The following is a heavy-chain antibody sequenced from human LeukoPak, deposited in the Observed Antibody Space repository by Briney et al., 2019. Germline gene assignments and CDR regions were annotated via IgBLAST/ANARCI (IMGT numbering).Heavy chain of an antibody. V-gene: IGHV6-1*01. CDR1: VDSVSSNIAA. D-gene: IGHD5-12*01. CDR2: TYYRSKSNN. J-gene: IGHJ4*02. Sequence: SQTLSLTCAISVDSVSSNIAAWNWIRQSPSRGLEWLGRTYYRSKSNNDYAVSVQSRITINPDTSKNQFSLQLNSVTPEDTAVYFCARDSGYSGYEFDYWGQGTLVTVSS. CDR3: ARDSGYSGYEFDY.